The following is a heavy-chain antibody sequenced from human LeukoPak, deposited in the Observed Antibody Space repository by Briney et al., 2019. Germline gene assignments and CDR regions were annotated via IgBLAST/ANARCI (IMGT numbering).Heavy chain of an antibody. CDR3: ARISGYSYGALGYMDV. CDR1: GYTFTGYY. CDR2: INPNSGGT. J-gene: IGHJ6*03. V-gene: IGHV1-2*02. Sequence: ASVKVSCKASGYTFTGYYMHWVRQAPGQGLEWMGWINPNSGGTNYAQKFQGRVTMSRDTSISTAYMELSRLRSDDTAVYYCARISGYSYGALGYMDVWGKGTTVTVSS. D-gene: IGHD5-18*01.